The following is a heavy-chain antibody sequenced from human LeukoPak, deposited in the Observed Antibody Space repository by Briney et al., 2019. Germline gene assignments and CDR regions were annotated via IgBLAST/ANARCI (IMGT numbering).Heavy chain of an antibody. V-gene: IGHV3-33*06. CDR1: GFSFSTYG. CDR2: MWYDGSKD. Sequence: GKSLRLSCAASGFSFSTYGIHWVRQAPGKGLEWVAVMWYDGSKDYYADSVKGRFTISRDTSKNTLYLQMNNLRAEDTAVYYCAKDRETYEYTFDYWGQGTLVTISS. CDR3: AKDRETYEYTFDY. D-gene: IGHD6-6*01. J-gene: IGHJ4*02.